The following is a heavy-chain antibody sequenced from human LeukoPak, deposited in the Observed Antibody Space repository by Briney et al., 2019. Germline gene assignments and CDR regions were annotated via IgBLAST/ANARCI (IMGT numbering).Heavy chain of an antibody. CDR1: GFTFSSYA. J-gene: IGHJ4*02. D-gene: IGHD6-13*01. CDR3: AKTLPSSWYTFDY. Sequence: PGGSLRLSCAASGFTFSSYAMSWVSQAPGKGLEWVSTVSTSGGSTYYADSVKGRFTISSDNSKNTLYLQMDSLRAEDTAVYYCAKTLPSSWYTFDYWGQGTLVTVSS. V-gene: IGHV3-23*01. CDR2: VSTSGGST.